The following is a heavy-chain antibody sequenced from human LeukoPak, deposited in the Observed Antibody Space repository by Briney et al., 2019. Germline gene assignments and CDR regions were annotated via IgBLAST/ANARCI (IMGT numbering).Heavy chain of an antibody. V-gene: IGHV1-24*01. CDR2: FDPEDGET. Sequence: ASVKVSCKVSGYTLTELSMHWVRQAPGKGLEWMGGFDPEDGETIYAQKFQGRVTMTEDTSTDTAYMELSSLRSEDTAVNYCATDLVAVAGMGNDYWGQGTLVTVSS. J-gene: IGHJ4*02. CDR1: GYTLTELS. D-gene: IGHD6-19*01. CDR3: ATDLVAVAGMGNDY.